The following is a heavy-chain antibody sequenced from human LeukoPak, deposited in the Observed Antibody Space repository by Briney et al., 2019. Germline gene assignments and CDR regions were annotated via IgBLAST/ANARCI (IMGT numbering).Heavy chain of an antibody. Sequence: PSETLSLTCTVSSGSISSSIHYWGWIRQPPGKGLEWIGSVHHSGTTYYNPSLNSRVTISIDTSKNQFSLKLSSLTAADTAVYYCARLHCGGGSCYSGKGNLDYWGQGTLVTVSS. CDR1: SGSISSSIHY. CDR2: VHHSGTT. J-gene: IGHJ4*02. V-gene: IGHV4-39*01. D-gene: IGHD2-15*01. CDR3: ARLHCGGGSCYSGKGNLDY.